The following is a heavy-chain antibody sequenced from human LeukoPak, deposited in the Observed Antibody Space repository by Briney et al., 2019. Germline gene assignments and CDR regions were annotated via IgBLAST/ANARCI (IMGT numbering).Heavy chain of an antibody. CDR1: GGSFSGYY. J-gene: IGHJ4*02. V-gene: IGHV4-34*01. D-gene: IGHD3-10*01. CDR3: ARCPRYYYGSGSCFFDY. CDR2: INHSGST. Sequence: SETLSLTCAVYGGSFSGYYWSWIRQPPGKGLEWIGEINHSGSTNYNPSLKSRVTISVDTSKNQFSLKLSSVTAADTAMYYCARCPRYYYGSGSCFFDYWGQGTLVTVSS.